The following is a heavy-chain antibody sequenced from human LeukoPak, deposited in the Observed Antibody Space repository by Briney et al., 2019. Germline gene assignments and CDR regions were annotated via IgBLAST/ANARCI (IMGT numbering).Heavy chain of an antibody. V-gene: IGHV4-59*01. D-gene: IGHD3-3*01. J-gene: IGHJ5*02. CDR3: ARDSGYDFWSGYKSGFDP. CDR1: GGSISSYY. Sequence: PSETLSLTCTVSGGSISSYYWSWIRQPPGKGLEWIGYIYYSGSTNYNPSLKSRVTISVDTSKNQFSLKLSSVTAADTAVYYCARDSGYDFWSGYKSGFDPWGQGTLVTVSS. CDR2: IYYSGST.